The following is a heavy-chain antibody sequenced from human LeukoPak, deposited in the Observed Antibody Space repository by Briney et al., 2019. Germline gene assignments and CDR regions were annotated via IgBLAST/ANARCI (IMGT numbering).Heavy chain of an antibody. CDR1: GYTFTSYD. V-gene: IGHV1-8*03. CDR2: MNPNSGNT. D-gene: IGHD3-3*01. CDR3: ARGPPPTFLEWFPFDY. Sequence: ASVKVSCKASGYTFTSYDINWVRQATGQGLEWMGWMNPNSGNTGYAQKFQGRVTITRNTSISTAYMELSSLRSEDTAVYYCARGPPPTFLEWFPFDYWGQGTLVTVSS. J-gene: IGHJ4*02.